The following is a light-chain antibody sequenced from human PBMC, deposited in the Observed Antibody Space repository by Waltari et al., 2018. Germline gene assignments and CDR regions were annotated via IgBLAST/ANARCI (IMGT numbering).Light chain of an antibody. V-gene: IGKV3-20*01. J-gene: IGKJ4*01. Sequence: LTQSPGTLSLSPGERATLSCRTSQYISSRYLAWYQQKPAQAPRLLIYGASNRATGIPYRSSGSGSGTDFTLTISGLDPEDFAVYFCQQYDNSPGTFGGGTKVDI. CDR3: QQYDNSPGT. CDR1: QYISSRY. CDR2: GAS.